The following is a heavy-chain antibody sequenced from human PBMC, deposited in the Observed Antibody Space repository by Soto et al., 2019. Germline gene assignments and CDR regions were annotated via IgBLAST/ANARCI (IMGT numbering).Heavy chain of an antibody. CDR1: GYSFTSYW. Sequence: PGESLKTSCKGSGYSFTSYWISWVRQMPGKGLEWRGRIDPSDSYTNYSPSFQGHVTISADKSLSTAYLQWSSLKASDTAMYYCARNSGYDRRGGYYYYGMDVWGQGTTVTVSS. J-gene: IGHJ6*02. V-gene: IGHV5-10-1*01. CDR2: IDPSDSYT. D-gene: IGHD5-12*01. CDR3: ARNSGYDRRGGYYYYGMDV.